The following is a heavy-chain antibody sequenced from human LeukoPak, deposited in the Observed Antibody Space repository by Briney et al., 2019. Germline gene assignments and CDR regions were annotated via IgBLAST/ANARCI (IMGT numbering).Heavy chain of an antibody. CDR3: TTTGRGVGFDN. CDR2: IRSKANDYAT. V-gene: IGHV3-73*01. J-gene: IGHJ4*02. CDR1: GFTFSGSA. D-gene: IGHD1-26*01. Sequence: GGSLRLSCSGFTFSGSALHWVRQASGKGLEWVGRIRSKANDYATTYAASAKGRVSISRDDSKNTAYLQMKSLKAEDTALYYCTTTGRGVGFDNWGQGTQVTVSS.